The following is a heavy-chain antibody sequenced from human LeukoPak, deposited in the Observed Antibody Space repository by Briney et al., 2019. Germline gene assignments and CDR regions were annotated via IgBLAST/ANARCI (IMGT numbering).Heavy chain of an antibody. Sequence: PGGSLRLSCAASGFTFSSYSMNWVRQAPGKGLEWVSSISSSSSYIYYADSVKGRFTISRDNAKNSLYLQMNSLRAEDTAVYYCARVLKSEAAHYYYYYYMDVWGKGTTVTVSS. CDR1: GFTFSSYS. CDR2: ISSSSSYI. J-gene: IGHJ6*03. CDR3: ARVLKSEAAHYYYYYYMDV. V-gene: IGHV3-21*01. D-gene: IGHD2-15*01.